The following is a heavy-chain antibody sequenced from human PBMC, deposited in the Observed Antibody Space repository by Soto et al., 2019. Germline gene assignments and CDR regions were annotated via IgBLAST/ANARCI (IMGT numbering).Heavy chain of an antibody. CDR2: IFYSGTI. V-gene: IGHV4-39*01. D-gene: IGHD3-3*02. CDR1: GDSISSSNSH. Sequence: QLQLEESGPGLVKPSETLSLTCTVSGDSISSSNSHWGWIRQPPGKGLEYIGSVYYGGAIFYSGTIYYNPSLKSRVTISVDTSKNQFSLRLSSVTAADTGVYYCVRYDRINMKPFSPEGFHIWGQGTMVTVSS. J-gene: IGHJ3*02. CDR3: VRYDRINMKPFSPEGFHI.